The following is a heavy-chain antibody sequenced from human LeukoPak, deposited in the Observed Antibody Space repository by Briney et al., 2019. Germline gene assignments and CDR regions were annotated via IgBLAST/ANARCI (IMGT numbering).Heavy chain of an antibody. Sequence: KASETLSLTCAVYGGSFSGYYWSWIRQPPGKGLEWIREINHSGSTNYNPSLKSRVTISVDTSKNQFSLKLSSVTAADTAVYYCARLGSYDAFDIWGQGTMVTVSS. V-gene: IGHV4-34*01. CDR2: INHSGST. CDR3: ARLGSYDAFDI. CDR1: GGSFSGYY. D-gene: IGHD1-26*01. J-gene: IGHJ3*02.